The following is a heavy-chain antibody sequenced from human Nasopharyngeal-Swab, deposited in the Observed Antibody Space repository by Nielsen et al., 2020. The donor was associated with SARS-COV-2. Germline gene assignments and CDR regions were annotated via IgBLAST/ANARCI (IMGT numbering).Heavy chain of an antibody. CDR3: ATSPGSYLAY. Sequence: WIRQPPGKGLEWVANIKQDGSEKYYVDSVKGRFTISRDNAKNSLYLQMNGLRDEDTAVYYCATSPGSYLAYWGQGTLVTVSS. V-gene: IGHV3-7*01. D-gene: IGHD1-26*01. J-gene: IGHJ4*02. CDR2: IKQDGSEK.